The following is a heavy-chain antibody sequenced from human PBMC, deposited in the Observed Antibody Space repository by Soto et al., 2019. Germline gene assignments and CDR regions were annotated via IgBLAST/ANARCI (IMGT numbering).Heavy chain of an antibody. CDR1: GGSFSGYY. D-gene: IGHD3-3*01. Sequence: SETLSLTCAVYGGSFSGYYWSWIRQPPGKGLEWIGEIIHSGSTNYNPSLKSRVTISVDTSKNQFSLKLSSVTAADTAVYYCARGYDFWSGYPRASGFDPWGQGTLVTVSS. V-gene: IGHV4-34*01. CDR3: ARGYDFWSGYPRASGFDP. J-gene: IGHJ5*02. CDR2: IIHSGST.